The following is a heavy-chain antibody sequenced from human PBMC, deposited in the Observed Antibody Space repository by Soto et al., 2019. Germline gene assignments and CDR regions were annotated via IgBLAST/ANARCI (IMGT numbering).Heavy chain of an antibody. CDR3: SREIVGAVPGFDY. J-gene: IGHJ4*02. D-gene: IGHD1-26*01. Sequence: SETLSLTCTVSGVSINNYYWSWIRQSPGKGLEWIGNIFNSGGTNYNPSLKSRVTISLDTSKSQFSLNVDSVTAADTAVYFCSREIVGAVPGFDYWGQGTLVTVSS. CDR1: GVSINNYY. CDR2: IFNSGGT. V-gene: IGHV4-59*01.